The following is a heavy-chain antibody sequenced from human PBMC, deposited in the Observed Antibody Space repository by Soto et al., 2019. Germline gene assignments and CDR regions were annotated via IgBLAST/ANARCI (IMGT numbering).Heavy chain of an antibody. J-gene: IGHJ4*02. CDR3: ATYPANGVSPEPYDY. CDR1: GFTFSSYA. CDR2: ISYDGSNK. V-gene: IGHV3-30-3*01. Sequence: QVQLVESGGGVVQPGRSLRLSCAASGFTFSSYAMHWVRQAPGKGLEWVAVISYDGSNKYYADSVKGRFTISRDNSENTLYLQMNSLRAEETAVYYGATYPANGVSPEPYDYWGQGTLVTVSS. D-gene: IGHD2-15*01.